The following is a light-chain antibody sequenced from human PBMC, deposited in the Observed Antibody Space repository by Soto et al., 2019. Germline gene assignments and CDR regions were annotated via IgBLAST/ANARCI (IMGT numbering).Light chain of an antibody. CDR2: GAS. V-gene: IGKV3-20*01. J-gene: IGKJ1*01. Sequence: IGLTQSPVTLSLSPGERATLSCRASQRISSTYLAWYQQKPGRAPRLLIYGASRRATGIPDRFSGSGSGTDFTLTISRLEPEDFAVYYCHQYDSPPQTFGRGTRVEI. CDR3: HQYDSPPQT. CDR1: QRISSTY.